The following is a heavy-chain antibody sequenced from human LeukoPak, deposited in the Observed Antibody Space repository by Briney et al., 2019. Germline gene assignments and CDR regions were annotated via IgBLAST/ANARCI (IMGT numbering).Heavy chain of an antibody. D-gene: IGHD3-22*01. CDR1: GFTFSSHG. CDR2: ISYDGSNK. CDR3: AKNGGRRLLIYYFDY. J-gene: IGHJ4*02. Sequence: GGSLRLSCAASGFTFSSHGMHWVRQAPGKGLEWVAVISYDGSNKYYADSVKGRFTISRDNSKNTLYLQMNSLRAEDTAVYYCAKNGGRRLLIYYFDYWGQGTLVTVSS. V-gene: IGHV3-30*18.